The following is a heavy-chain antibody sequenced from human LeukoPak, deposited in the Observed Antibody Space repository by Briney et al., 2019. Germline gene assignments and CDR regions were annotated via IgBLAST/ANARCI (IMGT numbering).Heavy chain of an antibody. CDR2: ISSNGGST. Sequence: GGSLRLSCAASGFTFSSYAMHWVRQAPGKGLEYVSAISSNGGSTYYANSVKGRFTISRDNVKNSLYLQMNSLRAEDTAVYYCARDESLGATTAWGQGTLVTVSS. CDR1: GFTFSSYA. CDR3: ARDESLGATTA. D-gene: IGHD1-26*01. J-gene: IGHJ5*02. V-gene: IGHV3-64*01.